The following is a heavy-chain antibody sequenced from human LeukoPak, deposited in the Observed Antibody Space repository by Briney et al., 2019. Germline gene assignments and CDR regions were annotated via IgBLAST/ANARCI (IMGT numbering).Heavy chain of an antibody. Sequence: SQTLSLTCAISGDSVSSNSAAWNWIRQSPSRGLEWLGRTYYRSKWYNDYAVSVKSRITINPDTSKNQFSLQLNSVTPEDTAVYYCARKSLYMVVTAMGELLHSGWFDPWGQGTLVTVSS. CDR1: GDSVSSNSAA. V-gene: IGHV6-1*01. D-gene: IGHD2-21*02. CDR2: TYYRSKWYN. CDR3: ARKSLYMVVTAMGELLHSGWFDP. J-gene: IGHJ5*02.